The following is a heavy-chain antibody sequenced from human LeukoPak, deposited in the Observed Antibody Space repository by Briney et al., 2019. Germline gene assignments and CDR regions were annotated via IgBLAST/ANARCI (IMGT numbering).Heavy chain of an antibody. D-gene: IGHD1-7*01. CDR2: IRYDGSNK. Sequence: GGSLRLSCAASGLTFSSYGMHWVRQAPGKGLEWVAFIRYDGSNKYYADSVKGRFTISRDNSKNTLYLQMNSLRAEDTAVYYCAKDGNWNYVGYYYYYMDVWGKGTTVTVSS. J-gene: IGHJ6*03. CDR1: GLTFSSYG. V-gene: IGHV3-30*02. CDR3: AKDGNWNYVGYYYYYMDV.